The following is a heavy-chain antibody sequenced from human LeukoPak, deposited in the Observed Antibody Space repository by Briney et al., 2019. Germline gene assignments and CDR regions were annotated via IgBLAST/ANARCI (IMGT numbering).Heavy chain of an antibody. D-gene: IGHD2-2*01. J-gene: IGHJ4*02. Sequence: PSQALSLTCTVSGGSISSGSYYWIWIRQHPGKGLEWIGYVYNIGDTYYNPSLKSRLTISVDTSKNQFSLKLSSVTAADTAIYYCAAGPALGRGDYWGQGTLVTVSS. V-gene: IGHV4-31*03. CDR1: GGSISSGSYY. CDR3: AAGPALGRGDY. CDR2: VYNIGDT.